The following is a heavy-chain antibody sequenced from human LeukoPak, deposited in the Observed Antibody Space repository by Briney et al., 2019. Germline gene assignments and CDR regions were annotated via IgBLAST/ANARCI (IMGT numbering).Heavy chain of an antibody. Sequence: VGSLRLSREASGLSFSNYWMHWVRPAPGKGLAWVSRINPAESTISHAPSAKGRFTISRDNARNTLYLQMNSLRAEDTAVYFRTGDTFGARDCWGQGTLVTVSS. J-gene: IGHJ4*02. D-gene: IGHD3-10*01. V-gene: IGHV3-74*01. CDR2: INPAESTI. CDR1: GLSFSNYW. CDR3: TGDTFGARDC.